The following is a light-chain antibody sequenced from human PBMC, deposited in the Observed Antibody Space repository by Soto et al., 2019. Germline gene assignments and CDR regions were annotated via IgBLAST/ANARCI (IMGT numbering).Light chain of an antibody. J-gene: IGLJ3*02. CDR3: AAWDDSLIALL. CDR1: YSNVGSNV. Sequence: QSVLTQPPSASGTPGQRVTISCSGTYSNVGSNVVNWYQQVPGAAPKLVIYSNDWRPSGVPDRFFGSKSGASASLAISGLQTEDEADYYCAAWDDSLIALLFGGGTKLTVL. CDR2: SND. V-gene: IGLV1-44*01.